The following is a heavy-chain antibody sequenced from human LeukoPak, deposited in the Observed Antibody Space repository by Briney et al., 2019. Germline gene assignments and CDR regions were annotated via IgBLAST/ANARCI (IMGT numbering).Heavy chain of an antibody. CDR2: IYYSGST. CDR3: ARAGSGSYYKGYYYYYYYMDV. V-gene: IGHV4-59*01. J-gene: IGHJ6*03. Sequence: SETLSLTCTVSGGSISNYYWSWIRQPPGKGLEWIGYIYYSGSTNYNPSLKSRVTISVDTSKNQFSLKLSSVTAADTAVYYCARAGSGSYYKGYYYYYYYMDVWGKGATVTISS. CDR1: GGSISNYY. D-gene: IGHD3-10*01.